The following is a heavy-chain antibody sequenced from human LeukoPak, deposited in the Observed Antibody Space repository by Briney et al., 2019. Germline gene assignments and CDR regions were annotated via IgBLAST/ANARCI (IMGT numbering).Heavy chain of an antibody. Sequence: TSETLSLTFTVSGGSISSSSYYWGWIRQPPGKGLEWIGSIYYSGSTYYNPSLKSRVTISVDTSKNQFSLKLSSVTAADTAVYYCARPRDCSSTSCYLFDYWGQGTLVTVSS. D-gene: IGHD2-2*01. CDR1: GGSISSSSYY. CDR3: ARPRDCSSTSCYLFDY. J-gene: IGHJ4*02. V-gene: IGHV4-39*01. CDR2: IYYSGST.